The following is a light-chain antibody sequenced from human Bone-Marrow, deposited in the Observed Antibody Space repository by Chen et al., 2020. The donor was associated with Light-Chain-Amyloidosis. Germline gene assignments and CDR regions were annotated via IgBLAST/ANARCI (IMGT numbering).Light chain of an antibody. V-gene: IGLV2-23*01. CDR1: STDVGSYNL. J-gene: IGLJ2*01. Sequence: QSALTQPASVSGSPGQSITISCPGTSTDVGSYNLVSWYKQPPGKAPKLMIYEGSKRPSGVSNRFSGSKSGNTASLTISGLQAEDEADYYCCSYAGSSTFVVFGGGTKLTVL. CDR2: EGS. CDR3: CSYAGSSTFVV.